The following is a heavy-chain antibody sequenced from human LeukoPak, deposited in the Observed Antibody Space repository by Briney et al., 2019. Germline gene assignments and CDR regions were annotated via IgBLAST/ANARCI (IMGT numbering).Heavy chain of an antibody. D-gene: IGHD6-13*01. J-gene: IGHJ3*02. Sequence: GGSLRLSCAASGFTFSSYSMNWVRQAPGKGLEWVSSISSSSSYIYYVDSVKGRFTISRDNAKNSLYLQMNSLRAEDTAVYYCARDVEMYSSTWSDAFGIWGQGTMVTVSS. CDR1: GFTFSSYS. CDR2: ISSSSSYI. CDR3: ARDVEMYSSTWSDAFGI. V-gene: IGHV3-21*01.